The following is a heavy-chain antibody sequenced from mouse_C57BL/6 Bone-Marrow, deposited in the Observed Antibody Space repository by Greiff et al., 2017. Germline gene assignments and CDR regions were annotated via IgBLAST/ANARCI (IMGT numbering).Heavy chain of an antibody. Sequence: EVQLQQSGAELVRPGASVKLSCTASGFNIKDDYMHWVKQRPEQGLEWIGWIDPENGDTEYASKFQGKATITADTSSNTAYLQLSSLTSEDTAVYYCTPIYCSYAMDYWGQGTSVTVSS. D-gene: IGHD2-3*01. CDR1: GFNIKDDY. V-gene: IGHV14-4*01. CDR3: TPIYCSYAMDY. J-gene: IGHJ4*01. CDR2: IDPENGDT.